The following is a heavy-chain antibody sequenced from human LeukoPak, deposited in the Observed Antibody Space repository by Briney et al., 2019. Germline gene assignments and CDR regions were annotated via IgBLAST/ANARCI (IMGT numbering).Heavy chain of an antibody. Sequence: GSGPTLVKPTQTLTLTCTFSGFSLSTSGVGVGWIRQPPGKALEWLALIYWDDDKRYSPSLKSRLTITKDTSKNQVVPTMTNMDPVDTATYYCAHRNYDILTGYYTVFDYWGQGTLVTVSS. V-gene: IGHV2-5*02. CDR2: IYWDDDK. CDR1: GFSLSTSGVG. CDR3: AHRNYDILTGYYTVFDY. J-gene: IGHJ4*02. D-gene: IGHD3-9*01.